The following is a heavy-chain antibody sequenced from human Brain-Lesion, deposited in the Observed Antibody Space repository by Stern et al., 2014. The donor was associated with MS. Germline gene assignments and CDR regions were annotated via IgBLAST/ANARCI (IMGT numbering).Heavy chain of an antibody. CDR3: ARDQRGITIFGVVTDYYYLGMDV. D-gene: IGHD3-3*01. CDR1: GYIFTGYY. Sequence: VQLVESGAEVKKPGASVQVSCKTSGYIFTGYYIHWVRQAPGQGLAWMAWINPNTGGSKYAQKFQGRVTMSRDTSISTAYVELSSLTSDDTAVYYCARDQRGITIFGVVTDYYYLGMDVWGQGTTVTVSS. V-gene: IGHV1-2*02. J-gene: IGHJ6*02. CDR2: INPNTGGS.